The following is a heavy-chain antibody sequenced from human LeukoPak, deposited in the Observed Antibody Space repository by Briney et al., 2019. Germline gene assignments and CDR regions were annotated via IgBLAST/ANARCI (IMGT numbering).Heavy chain of an antibody. CDR1: RFTFSSYA. J-gene: IGHJ3*01. D-gene: IGHD4-17*01. CDR3: ARDDYGDWDAFDF. CDR2: ISYDGGNK. V-gene: IGHV3-30-3*01. Sequence: GGSLRLSCAASRFTFSSYAMHWVRQAPGKGLEWVAIISYDGGNKDYADSVKGRFTISRDNSKNTLYLQMNSLRAEDTAVYYCARDDYGDWDAFDFWGQGTMVSVSS.